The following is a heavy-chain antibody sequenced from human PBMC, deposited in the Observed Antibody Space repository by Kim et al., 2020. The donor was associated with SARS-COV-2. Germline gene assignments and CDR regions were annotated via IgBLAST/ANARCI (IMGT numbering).Heavy chain of an antibody. V-gene: IGHV3-53*01. Sequence: GGSLRLSCAASGFTVSSNYMSWVRQAPGKGLEWVSVIYSGGSTYYADSVKGRFTISRDNSKNTLYLQMNSLRAEDTAVYYCAREPLYYNAAFDIWGQGTMVTVSS. CDR1: GFTVSSNY. D-gene: IGHD3-10*01. CDR3: AREPLYYNAAFDI. J-gene: IGHJ3*02. CDR2: IYSGGST.